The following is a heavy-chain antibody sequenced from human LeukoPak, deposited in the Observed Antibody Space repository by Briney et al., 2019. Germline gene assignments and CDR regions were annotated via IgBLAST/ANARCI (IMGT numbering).Heavy chain of an antibody. CDR2: ISGSGGST. J-gene: IGHJ4*02. D-gene: IGHD6-13*01. CDR3: AKVPSSWYLPYYFDY. CDR1: GFTFSSYA. Sequence: PGGSLRLSCAASGFTFSSYAMSWVRQAPGKGLEWVSAISGSGGSTYYADSVKGRFTISRDNSKNTLYLQMNSLRAEDTAVYYCAKVPSSWYLPYYFDYWGQGTLVTVSS. V-gene: IGHV3-23*01.